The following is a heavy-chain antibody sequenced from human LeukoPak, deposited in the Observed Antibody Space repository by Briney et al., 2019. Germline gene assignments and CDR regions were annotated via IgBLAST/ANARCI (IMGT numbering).Heavy chain of an antibody. V-gene: IGHV1-46*01. CDR1: GYTFTTYY. CDR3: ASGLGPPGKARWFDP. Sequence: ASVKVSCKASGYTFTTYYMHWVRQAPGQGLEWMGIINPSGGGTTYAQEFQGRVTMTRDTSTSTVYMDLSSLRSEDTAVYYCASGLGPPGKARWFDPWGLGTLVTVSS. D-gene: IGHD1-14*01. J-gene: IGHJ5*02. CDR2: INPSGGGT.